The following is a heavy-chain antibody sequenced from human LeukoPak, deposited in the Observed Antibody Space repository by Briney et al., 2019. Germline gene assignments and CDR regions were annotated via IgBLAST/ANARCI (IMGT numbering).Heavy chain of an antibody. V-gene: IGHV3-23*01. CDR3: TKIQYRSGGGAIDS. CDR2: ISSTGST. J-gene: IGHJ4*02. Sequence: PGGSLRLSCSVSGFTLSDSAMCWVRQAPGKGLDWVSTISSTGSTYDADSVKGRFTISRDTLKNTLYLQMSSLRADDTAIYYCTKIQYRSGGGAIDSWGQGTVVSVSS. D-gene: IGHD2-15*01. CDR1: GFTLSDSA.